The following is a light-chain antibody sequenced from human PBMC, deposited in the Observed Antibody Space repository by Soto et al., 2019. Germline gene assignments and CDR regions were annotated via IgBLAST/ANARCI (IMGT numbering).Light chain of an antibody. Sequence: DIQMTQSPSSLSVSVGDRVTISCWASQSIRNYLNWYQQRPGKTPNLLVYAASNLRGGVPSRFSGSGSGTVFTLTINSLQPEDFATYYCQQIHSTSSYTFGQGTRVDIK. V-gene: IGKV1-39*01. CDR2: AAS. J-gene: IGKJ2*01. CDR1: QSIRNY. CDR3: QQIHSTSSYT.